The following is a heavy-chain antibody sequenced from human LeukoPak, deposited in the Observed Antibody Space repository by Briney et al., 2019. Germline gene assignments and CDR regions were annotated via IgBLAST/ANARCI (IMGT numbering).Heavy chain of an antibody. V-gene: IGHV4-4*02. Sequence: PSETLSLTCAVSGGSISSSNWWSWVRQPPGKGLEWIGEIYHSGSTNYNPSLKSRVTISVDKSKNQFSLKLGSVTAADTAVYYCATIRNWNYDYYYMDVWGKGTTVTVSS. J-gene: IGHJ6*03. CDR3: ATIRNWNYDYYYMDV. CDR1: GGSISSSNW. D-gene: IGHD1-1*01. CDR2: IYHSGST.